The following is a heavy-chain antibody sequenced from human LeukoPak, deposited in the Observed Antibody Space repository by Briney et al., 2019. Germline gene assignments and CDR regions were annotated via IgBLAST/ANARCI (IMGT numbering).Heavy chain of an antibody. CDR3: ARDSVVDTRDY. CDR2: IYSGGGT. D-gene: IGHD3-22*01. CDR1: GLTFSSNY. Sequence: GGSLRLSCAASGLTFSSNYMTWVRQTPGKGLQWVSVIYSGGGTYYADSVKGRFTISRDNSKNTLYLQMNSLRPEDTGVYYCARDSVVDTRDYWGQGTLVTVPS. V-gene: IGHV3-53*05. J-gene: IGHJ4*02.